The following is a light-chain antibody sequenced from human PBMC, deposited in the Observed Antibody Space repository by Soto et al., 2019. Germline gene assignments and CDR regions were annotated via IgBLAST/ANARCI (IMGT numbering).Light chain of an antibody. Sequence: DIQMTQSPSTLSASVGDRVTITCRASQSISSWLAWYQQKPGKAPKLLIYDASTLQSGVPSRFSGSGSGTEFSRTISSLQPDDFATYYCQQYDIYSRTFGQGTKVEIK. CDR3: QQYDIYSRT. CDR1: QSISSW. V-gene: IGKV1-5*01. J-gene: IGKJ1*01. CDR2: DAS.